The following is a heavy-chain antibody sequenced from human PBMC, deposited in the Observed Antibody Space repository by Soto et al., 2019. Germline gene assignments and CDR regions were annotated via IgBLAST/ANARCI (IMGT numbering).Heavy chain of an antibody. CDR3: VLERGGLDY. Sequence: QVQLVESGGGVVQPGRSLRLSCAASGFTFSSYGMHWVRQAPGKGLEWVAVIWYDGSNKYYADSAKGRFTISRDNSKNTLYLQMNSLRAEDTAVYYCVLERGGLDYWGQGTLVTVSS. J-gene: IGHJ4*02. V-gene: IGHV3-33*01. CDR1: GFTFSSYG. CDR2: IWYDGSNK. D-gene: IGHD3-16*01.